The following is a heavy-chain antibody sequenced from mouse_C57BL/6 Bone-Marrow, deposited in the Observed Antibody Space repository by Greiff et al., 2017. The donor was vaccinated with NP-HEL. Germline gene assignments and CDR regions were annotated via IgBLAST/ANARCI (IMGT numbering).Heavy chain of an antibody. J-gene: IGHJ2*01. V-gene: IGHV5-16*01. D-gene: IGHD2-3*01. CDR2: INYDGSST. CDR3: ARMRYDGYFHFDY. CDR1: GFTFSDYY. Sequence: EVQRVESEGGLVQPGSSMKLSCTASGFTFSDYYMAWVRQVPEKGLEWVANINYDGSSTYYLDSLKSRFIISRDNAKNILYLQMSSLKSEDTATYYCARMRYDGYFHFDYWGQGTTLTVSS.